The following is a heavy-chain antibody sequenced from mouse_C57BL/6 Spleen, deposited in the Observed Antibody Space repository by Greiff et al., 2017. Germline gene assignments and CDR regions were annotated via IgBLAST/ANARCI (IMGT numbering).Heavy chain of an antibody. CDR2: IDPSDSET. CDR3: ASTRSGSSAGFDY. V-gene: IGHV1-52*01. D-gene: IGHD1-1*01. Sequence: QVQLQQPGAELVRPGSSVKLSCKASGYTFTSYWMHWVKQRPIQGLEWIGNIDPSDSETHYNQQFKDKATLTVDKSSSTAYMQLSSLTSEDSAVYYWASTRSGSSAGFDYWGQGTLVTVSA. CDR1: GYTFTSYW. J-gene: IGHJ3*01.